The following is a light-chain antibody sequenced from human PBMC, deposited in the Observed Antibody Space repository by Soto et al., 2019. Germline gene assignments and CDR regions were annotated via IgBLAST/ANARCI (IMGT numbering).Light chain of an antibody. CDR2: EGT. CDR1: SSDVGSYNL. Sequence: QSVLTQPASVSGSPGQSITISCTGTSSDVGSYNLVSCYQQHPGKAPKLMSYEGTKRPSGVSNRFSGSKSGNTASLTISGLQAEDEADYYCCSYAGSSTYVFGTGTKLTVL. J-gene: IGLJ1*01. CDR3: CSYAGSSTYV. V-gene: IGLV2-23*01.